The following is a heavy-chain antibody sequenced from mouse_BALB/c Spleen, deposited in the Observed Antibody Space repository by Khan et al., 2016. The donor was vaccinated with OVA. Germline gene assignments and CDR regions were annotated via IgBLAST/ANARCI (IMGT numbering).Heavy chain of an antibody. Sequence: QVQLQQSGAELARPGASVKLSCTASGYTFTDYYINWVKQRTGQGLEWIGEISPGSGDTYYNARFMGKATLTADKSSSTAYMQLSSLTSEASAVYFCAIRNYFGYTFAYWGQGTLVTVSA. CDR2: ISPGSGDT. V-gene: IGHV1-77*01. D-gene: IGHD1-2*01. CDR1: GYTFTDYY. CDR3: AIRNYFGYTFAY. J-gene: IGHJ3*01.